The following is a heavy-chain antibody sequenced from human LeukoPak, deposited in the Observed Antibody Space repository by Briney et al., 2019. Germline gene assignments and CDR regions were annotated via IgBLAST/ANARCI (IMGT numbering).Heavy chain of an antibody. CDR2: IYTSGST. CDR3: ARIKAVSGIPNWFDP. V-gene: IGHV4-61*02. CDR1: GSSISSGSYY. J-gene: IGHJ5*02. Sequence: SEALSLTCTVSGSSISSGSYYWSWIREPAGKGLEWIGRIYTSGSTNYNPSLKSRVTISVDTSKNQFSLKLSSVTAADTAVYYCARIKAVSGIPNWFDPWGQGTLVTVSS. D-gene: IGHD6-19*01.